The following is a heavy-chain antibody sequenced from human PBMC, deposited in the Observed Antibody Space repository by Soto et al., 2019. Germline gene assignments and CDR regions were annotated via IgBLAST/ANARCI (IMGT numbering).Heavy chain of an antibody. CDR1: GFTFSSYA. CDR3: ARDQVGATFFDYYYYGMDV. CDR2: ISYDGSNK. Sequence: PGGSLRLSCAASGFTFSSYAMHWVRQAPGKGLEWVAVISYDGSNKYYADSVKGRFTISRDNSKNTLYLQMNSLRAEDTAVYYCARDQVGATFFDYYYYGMDVWGQGTTVTVSS. J-gene: IGHJ6*02. V-gene: IGHV3-30-3*01. D-gene: IGHD1-26*01.